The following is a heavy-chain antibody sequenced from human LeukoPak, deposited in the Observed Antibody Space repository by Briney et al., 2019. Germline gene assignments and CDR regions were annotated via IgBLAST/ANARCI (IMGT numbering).Heavy chain of an antibody. V-gene: IGHV3-64*01. CDR3: ARVPPRNYYDSSGYCDY. D-gene: IGHD3-22*01. Sequence: GGSLRLSCAASGFTFSSYAMHWVRRAPGKGLEYVSAISSNGGSTYYANSVKGRFTISRDNSKNTLYLQMGSLRAEDMAVYYCARVPPRNYYDSSGYCDYWGQGTLVTVSS. J-gene: IGHJ4*02. CDR2: ISSNGGST. CDR1: GFTFSSYA.